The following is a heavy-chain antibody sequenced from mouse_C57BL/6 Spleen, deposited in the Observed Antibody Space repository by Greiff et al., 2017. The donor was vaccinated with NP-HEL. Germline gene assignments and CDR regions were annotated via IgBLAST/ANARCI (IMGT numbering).Heavy chain of an antibody. V-gene: IGHV1-62-2*01. J-gene: IGHJ2*01. CDR2: FYPGSGSI. D-gene: IGHD1-1*01. CDR3: ARHEKGLYYGSSYFDY. Sequence: QVQLQQSGAELVKPGASVKLSCKASGYTFTEYTIHWVKQRSGQGLEWIGWFYPGSGSIKYNEKFKDKATLTADKSSSTVYMELSRLTSEDSAVYFCARHEKGLYYGSSYFDYWGQGTTLTVSS. CDR1: GYTFTEYT.